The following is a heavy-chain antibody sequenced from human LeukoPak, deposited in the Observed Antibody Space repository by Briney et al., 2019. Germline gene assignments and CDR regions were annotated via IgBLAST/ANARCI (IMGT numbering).Heavy chain of an antibody. V-gene: IGHV3-30*02. Sequence: GGSLRPSCAASGFTVSSNYMSWVRQAPGKGLEWVAFIRYDGSNKYYADSVKGRFTISRDNSKNTLYLQMNSLRAEDTAVYYCAKDLQELLWFGELVDYWGQGTLVTVSS. CDR2: IRYDGSNK. D-gene: IGHD3-10*01. J-gene: IGHJ4*02. CDR1: GFTVSSNY. CDR3: AKDLQELLWFGELVDY.